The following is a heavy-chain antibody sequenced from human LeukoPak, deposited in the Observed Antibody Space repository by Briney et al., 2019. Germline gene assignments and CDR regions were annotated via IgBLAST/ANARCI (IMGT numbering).Heavy chain of an antibody. V-gene: IGHV1-69*04. CDR2: IIPILGIA. Sequence: SVKVSCKASGGTFSSYAISWVRQARGQGLEWMGRIIPILGIANYAQKFQGRVTITADKSTSTAYMELSSLRSEDTAVYYCARSLVSGGVLVFDYWGQGTLVTVSS. CDR3: ARSLVSGGVLVFDY. D-gene: IGHD3-16*02. CDR1: GGTFSSYA. J-gene: IGHJ4*02.